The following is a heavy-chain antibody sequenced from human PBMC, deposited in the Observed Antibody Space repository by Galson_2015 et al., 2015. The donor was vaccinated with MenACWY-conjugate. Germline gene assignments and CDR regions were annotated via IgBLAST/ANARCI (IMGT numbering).Heavy chain of an antibody. J-gene: IGHJ3*02. D-gene: IGHD3-22*01. CDR2: INAGNGNT. Sequence: SCKASGYTFTSYAMHWVRQAPGQRLEWMGWINAGNGNTKYSQKFQGRVTITRDTSASTAYMELSSLRSEDTAVYYCARDGTDSSGYHAFDIWGQGTMVTVSS. CDR3: ARDGTDSSGYHAFDI. CDR1: GYTFTSYA. V-gene: IGHV1-3*01.